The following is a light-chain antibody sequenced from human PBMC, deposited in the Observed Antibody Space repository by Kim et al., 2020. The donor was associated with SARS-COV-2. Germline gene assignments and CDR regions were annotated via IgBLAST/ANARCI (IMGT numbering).Light chain of an antibody. J-gene: IGLJ3*02. Sequence: SSELTQDPAVSVALGQTVRITCQGDSLRSYYASWXQQKPGQAPVLVIYGKNNRPSGIPDRFSGSSSGNTASLTITGAQAEAEADYYCNSRDISGNHLVFG. CDR3: NSRDISGNHLV. CDR1: SLRSYY. CDR2: GKN. V-gene: IGLV3-19*01.